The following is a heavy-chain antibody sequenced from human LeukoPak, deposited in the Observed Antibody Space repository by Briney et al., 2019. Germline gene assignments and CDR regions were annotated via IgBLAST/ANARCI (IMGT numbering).Heavy chain of an antibody. CDR2: ISSNGGST. J-gene: IGHJ4*02. D-gene: IGHD2-15*01. Sequence: GGSLRLSCAASGFTFSSYAMHWVRQAPGKGLEYVSAISSNGGSTYYANSVKGRFTISRDNSKNTLYLQVGSLRAEDMAVYYCARAGSGGTIDYWGQGTLVTVSS. V-gene: IGHV3-64*01. CDR1: GFTFSSYA. CDR3: ARAGSGGTIDY.